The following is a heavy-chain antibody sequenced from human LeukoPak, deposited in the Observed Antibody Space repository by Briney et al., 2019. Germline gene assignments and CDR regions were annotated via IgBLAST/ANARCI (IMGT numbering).Heavy chain of an antibody. CDR1: GYTFTGYY. D-gene: IGHD2-15*01. V-gene: IGHV1-2*02. J-gene: IGHJ4*02. CDR2: INPNSGGT. Sequence: ASVKVSCKASGYTFTGYYIHWVRQAPGQGLEWMGWINPNSGGTNYAQKFQGRVTMTRDTSISTAYMELSRLRSDDTAVYYCARAPVYCSGGSCPGDDYWGQGTLVTVSS. CDR3: ARAPVYCSGGSCPGDDY.